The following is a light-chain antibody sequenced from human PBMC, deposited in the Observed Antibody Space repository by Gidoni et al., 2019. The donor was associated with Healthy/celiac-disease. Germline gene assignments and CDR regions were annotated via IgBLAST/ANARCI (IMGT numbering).Light chain of an antibody. CDR1: SSAVGGYNY. CDR3: SSYTSSSTLEV. V-gene: IGLV2-14*03. CDR2: DVS. Sequence: QSALTQPASVSGSPGQSITISCTGTSSAVGGYNYVSWYQQNPGKAPKLMIYDVSNRPSGVSNRFSGSKSGNTASLTISGLQAEDEADYYCSSYTSSSTLEVFGGGTKLTVL. J-gene: IGLJ3*02.